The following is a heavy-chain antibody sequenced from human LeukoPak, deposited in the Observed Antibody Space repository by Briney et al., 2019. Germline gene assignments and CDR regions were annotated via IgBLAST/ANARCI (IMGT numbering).Heavy chain of an antibody. D-gene: IGHD6-13*01. Sequence: SETLSLTRTVSGGSISSFYWSWIRQPPGKGLEWIGYIFYSGSTNYNPSLKSRVTISVDTSKNQFSLKLSSVTAADTAVYYCARDSGYSSSWYAFDIWGQGTMVTVSS. CDR2: IFYSGST. CDR1: GGSISSFY. CDR3: ARDSGYSSSWYAFDI. J-gene: IGHJ3*02. V-gene: IGHV4-59*01.